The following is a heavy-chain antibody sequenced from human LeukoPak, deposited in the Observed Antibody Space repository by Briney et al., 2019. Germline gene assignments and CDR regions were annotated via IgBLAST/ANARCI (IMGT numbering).Heavy chain of an antibody. Sequence: GGSLRLSCAASGFTFSDYYMSWIRQAPGKGLEWVSYISSSGSTIYYADSVKGRFTISRDNAKNSLYLQMNSLRAEDTAVYYCAKDPAPRNRYYFDYWGQGTLVTVSS. V-gene: IGHV3-11*01. CDR3: AKDPAPRNRYYFDY. J-gene: IGHJ4*02. CDR2: ISSSGSTI. CDR1: GFTFSDYY.